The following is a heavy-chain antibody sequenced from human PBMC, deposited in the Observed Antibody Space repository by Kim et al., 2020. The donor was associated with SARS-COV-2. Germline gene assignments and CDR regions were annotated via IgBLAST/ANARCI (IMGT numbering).Heavy chain of an antibody. CDR2: IKQYGNHK. CDR1: GFTFSSYW. D-gene: IGHD6-19*01. J-gene: IGHJ3*02. V-gene: IGHV3-7*01. Sequence: GGSLRLSCAASGFTFSSYWMTWVRQAPGKGLEWVANIKQYGNHKDYVYSVKVRFTISRDNAKNSLYLQMNSLRAGDTAGYYCARDGALYSSWKDAFDIWGQGTMVTVSS. CDR3: ARDGALYSSWKDAFDI.